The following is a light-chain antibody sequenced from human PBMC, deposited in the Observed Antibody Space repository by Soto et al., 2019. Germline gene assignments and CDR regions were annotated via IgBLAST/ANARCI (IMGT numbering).Light chain of an antibody. Sequence: EIVLTQSPATLSLSPGERATLSCRASQSVSSYLAWYQQKPGQAPRLLIYGASTRATGIAARFSGSGSGTEFTLTIRSLQSEDFALYYCHQYDNWPLTWTFGQGTKVDIK. CDR1: QSVSSY. CDR2: GAS. V-gene: IGKV3-15*01. J-gene: IGKJ1*01. CDR3: HQYDNWPLTWT.